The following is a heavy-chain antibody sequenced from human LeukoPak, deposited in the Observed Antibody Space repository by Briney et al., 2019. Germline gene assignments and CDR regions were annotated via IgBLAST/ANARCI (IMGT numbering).Heavy chain of an antibody. CDR2: IIPILGIA. CDR3: ARDSLGSGSEYYGMDV. CDR1: GGTFSSYA. Sequence: SVNVSCKASGGTFSSYAISSVRQAPGQGLEWMGRIIPILGIANYAQKFQGRVTITADKSTSTAYMELSSLRSEDTAVYYCARDSLGSGSEYYGMDVWGQGTTVTVSS. D-gene: IGHD3-10*01. V-gene: IGHV1-69*04. J-gene: IGHJ6*02.